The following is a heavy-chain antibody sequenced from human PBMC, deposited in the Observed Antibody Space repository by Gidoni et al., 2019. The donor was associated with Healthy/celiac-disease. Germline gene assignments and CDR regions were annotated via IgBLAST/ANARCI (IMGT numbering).Heavy chain of an antibody. CDR3: AKDRYAHAPHWFAP. CDR1: GCTFSSYA. D-gene: IGHD2-2*01. V-gene: IGHV3-23*01. CDR2: IIASGGST. Sequence: EVQLLESGGGLVQPGGSLRLSCAASGCTFSSYAMSWVRQTPGQGLEWVSAIIASGGSTYYAASVQGRFTISRDNSKTTLYLQMNSLRAEDTAVYYCAKDRYAHAPHWFAPWGQGPLVTVSS. J-gene: IGHJ5*02.